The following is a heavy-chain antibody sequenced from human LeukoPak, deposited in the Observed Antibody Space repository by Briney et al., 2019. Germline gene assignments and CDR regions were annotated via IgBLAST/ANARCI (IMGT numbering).Heavy chain of an antibody. CDR1: GGSISSYY. CDR2: IYTSGST. V-gene: IGHV4-4*07. CDR3: ARAGRYVWGSYLFDY. J-gene: IGHJ4*02. Sequence: PSETLSLTCTVSGGSISSYYWSWIRQPAGKGLEWIGRIYTSGSTNYNPSLKSRVTMSVDTSKNQPSLKLSSVTPPDTAVYYCARAGRYVWGSYLFDYWGQGTLVTVSS. D-gene: IGHD3-16*01.